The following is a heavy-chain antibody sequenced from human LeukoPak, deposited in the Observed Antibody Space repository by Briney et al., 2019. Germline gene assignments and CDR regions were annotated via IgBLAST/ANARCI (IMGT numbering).Heavy chain of an antibody. Sequence: GGSLRLSCAASGFTFSSYAMSWVRQAPGKGLEWASAISGSGGSTYYADSVKGRFTISRDNSKNTLYLQMNSLRAEDTAVYYCARDLLGNSGSYLRHPNGPPFDYWGQGTLVTVSS. J-gene: IGHJ4*02. V-gene: IGHV3-23*01. CDR1: GFTFSSYA. D-gene: IGHD1-26*01. CDR3: ARDLLGNSGSYLRHPNGPPFDY. CDR2: ISGSGGST.